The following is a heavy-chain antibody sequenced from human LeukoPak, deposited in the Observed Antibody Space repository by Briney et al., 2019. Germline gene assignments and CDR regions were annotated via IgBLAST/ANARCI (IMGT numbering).Heavy chain of an antibody. CDR1: GFTFSSYS. Sequence: GGSLRLSCAASGFTFSSYSMNWVRQAPGKGLEWVSSISSSSSYIYYADSVKGRFTISRDNSKKTLYLQMNSLRADDTAVYYCAKDARWLAPGTFDIWGQGTMVTVSS. D-gene: IGHD6-19*01. CDR3: AKDARWLAPGTFDI. J-gene: IGHJ3*02. CDR2: ISSSSSYI. V-gene: IGHV3-21*04.